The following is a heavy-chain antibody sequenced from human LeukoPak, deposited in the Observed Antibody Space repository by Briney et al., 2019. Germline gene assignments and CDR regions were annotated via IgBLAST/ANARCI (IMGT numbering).Heavy chain of an antibody. CDR1: GFTFSNYA. J-gene: IGHJ4*02. D-gene: IGHD3-22*01. Sequence: GRSLRLSCAASGFTFSNYAMHWVRQAPGKGLEWVAGISYDGVNKYYTDSVKGRFTISRSNSKNTLYLKMNSLRPEDTAVYYCARSGNYYDSSGSSGYFDYWGQGTLVTVSS. V-gene: IGHV3-30-3*01. CDR2: ISYDGVNK. CDR3: ARSGNYYDSSGSSGYFDY.